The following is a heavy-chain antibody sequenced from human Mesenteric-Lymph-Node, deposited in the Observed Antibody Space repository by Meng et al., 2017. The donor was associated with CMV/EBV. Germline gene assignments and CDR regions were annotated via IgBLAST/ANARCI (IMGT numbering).Heavy chain of an antibody. J-gene: IGHJ4*02. CDR2: ISSSSSYI. CDR3: AKEFGAGLGIYFDL. D-gene: IGHD3-3*01. CDR1: GFTFSSYA. V-gene: IGHV3-23*01. Sequence: GGSLRLSCAASGFTFSSYAMSWVRQAPGKGLEWVSSISSSSSYIYYADSVRGRFTISRDNSKNTMYLHLSSLRAEDTALYYCAKEFGAGLGIYFDLWGQGTLVTVSS.